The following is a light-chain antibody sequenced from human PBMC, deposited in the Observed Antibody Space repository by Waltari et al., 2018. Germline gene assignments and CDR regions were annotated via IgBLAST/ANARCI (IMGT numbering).Light chain of an antibody. Sequence: QSALTQPASVSGSPGQSISISCTGTSSDVGAYNYVSWYQQHPGKAPKPMIFDVSNRPSGVSNRFSGSKSGNTASLTISGLQAEDEADYYCSSYISSSTLELFGGGTSLTVL. CDR2: DVS. CDR3: SSYISSSTLEL. V-gene: IGLV2-14*03. CDR1: SSDVGAYNY. J-gene: IGLJ2*01.